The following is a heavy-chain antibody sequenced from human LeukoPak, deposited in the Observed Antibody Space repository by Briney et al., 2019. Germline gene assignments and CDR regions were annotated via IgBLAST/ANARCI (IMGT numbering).Heavy chain of an antibody. Sequence: GGSLRLSCAASGFTFSSYAMSWVRQAPGKGLEWVSAISGSGGSTYYADSVKGRFTISRDNSKNTLYLQMNSLRAEDTAVYHCAKAPFIVATGEEDYWGQGTLVTVSS. CDR2: ISGSGGST. CDR1: GFTFSSYA. V-gene: IGHV3-23*01. J-gene: IGHJ4*02. CDR3: AKAPFIVATGEEDY. D-gene: IGHD5-12*01.